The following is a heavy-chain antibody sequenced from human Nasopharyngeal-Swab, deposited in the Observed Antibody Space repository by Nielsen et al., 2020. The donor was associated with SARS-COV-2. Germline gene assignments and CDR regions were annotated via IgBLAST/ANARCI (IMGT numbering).Heavy chain of an antibody. J-gene: IGHJ4*02. D-gene: IGHD4-11*01. CDR1: GLSFSGYA. V-gene: IGHV3-23*01. CDR2: ISDSGGST. CDR3: AKGRTVTAIYFDY. Sequence: GESLKISCAASGLSFSGYAMTWVRQAPGKGLEWVSTISDSGGSTYYADSVKGRFTISRDNSKNTLYLQMNSLRAEDTAVYYCAKGRTVTAIYFDYWGQGTLVTVSS.